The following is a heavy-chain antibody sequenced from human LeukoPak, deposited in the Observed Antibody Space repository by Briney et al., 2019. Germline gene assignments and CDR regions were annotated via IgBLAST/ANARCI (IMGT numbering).Heavy chain of an antibody. V-gene: IGHV3-23*01. Sequence: TGGSLRLSCAASGFTFSSYAMSWVRQAPGKGLEWVSAISGSGGSTYYADSVKGRFTISRDNAKNSLYLQMNSLRAEDTAVYYCARDSSWELPFDYWGQGTLVTVSS. CDR2: ISGSGGST. D-gene: IGHD1-26*01. CDR3: ARDSSWELPFDY. CDR1: GFTFSSYA. J-gene: IGHJ4*02.